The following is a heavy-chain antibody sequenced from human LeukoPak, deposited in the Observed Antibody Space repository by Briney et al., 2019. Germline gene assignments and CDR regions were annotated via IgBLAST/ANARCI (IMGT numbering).Heavy chain of an antibody. CDR3: ARGLVPYYYDSSGYYGFDN. D-gene: IGHD3-22*01. Sequence: SVKVSCKASGGTFSSYAISWVRQAPGQGLEWMGGIIPIFGTANYAQKFQGRVTITADESTSTAYMELGSLRSEDTAVYYCARGLVPYYYDSSGYYGFDNWGQGTLVTVSS. CDR2: IIPIFGTA. V-gene: IGHV1-69*13. CDR1: GGTFSSYA. J-gene: IGHJ4*02.